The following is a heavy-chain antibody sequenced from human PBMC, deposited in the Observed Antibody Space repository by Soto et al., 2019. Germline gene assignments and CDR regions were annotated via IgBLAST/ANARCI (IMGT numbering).Heavy chain of an antibody. V-gene: IGHV3-53*01. J-gene: IGHJ4*02. CDR1: GFTVSNNY. CDR2: IYSGGYT. CDR3: ARDHQWAFDL. D-gene: IGHD1-26*01. Sequence: EVQLVESGGGLIQPGGSLRLSCAVSGFTVSNNYMSWVRQAPGKGLEGVSVIYSGGYTAYGDSVKGRFTISRDIARNSFYLQMNSLRDEDTAVYYCARDHQWAFDLWGQGVLVTVSS.